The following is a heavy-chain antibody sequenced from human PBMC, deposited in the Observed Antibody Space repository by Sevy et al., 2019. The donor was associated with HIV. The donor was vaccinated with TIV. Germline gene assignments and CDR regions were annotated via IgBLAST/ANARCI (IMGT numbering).Heavy chain of an antibody. CDR2: IKRDGSEK. V-gene: IGHV3-7*03. CDR3: ARDCSSTSCLWGLDV. D-gene: IGHD2-2*01. CDR1: GFTFSNYW. Sequence: GGSLRLSCAASGFTFSNYWMSWVRQAPGKWLEWVANIKRDGSEKYYMASVKGRFTISRDNAKNSLYLRINSLRAEDTAMYYCARDCSSTSCLWGLDVWGQGTTVTVSS. J-gene: IGHJ6*02.